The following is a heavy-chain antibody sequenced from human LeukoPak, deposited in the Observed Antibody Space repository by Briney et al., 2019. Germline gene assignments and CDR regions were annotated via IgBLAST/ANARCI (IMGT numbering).Heavy chain of an antibody. Sequence: ASVKVSCKVSGYTLTELSMHWVRQAPGKGLEWMGGFDPEDGETIYAQKFQGRVTMTEDTSTDTAYMELSSLRSEDTAVYYCATSLDHDILTGYSDAFDIWGQGTMVTVSS. V-gene: IGHV1-24*01. CDR3: ATSLDHDILTGYSDAFDI. CDR1: GYTLTELS. J-gene: IGHJ3*02. CDR2: FDPEDGET. D-gene: IGHD3-9*01.